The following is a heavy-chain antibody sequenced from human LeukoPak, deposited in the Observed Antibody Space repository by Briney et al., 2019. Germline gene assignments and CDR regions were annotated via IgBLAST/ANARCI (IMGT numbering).Heavy chain of an antibody. J-gene: IGHJ4*02. D-gene: IGHD5-18*01. CDR3: TSGYSYDLFDY. Sequence: SETLSLTCTVSGGSISSSSYYWGWIRQPPGKGLEWIGSIYYRGSTYYNPSLKSRVTISVDTSKNQFSLKLSSVTAADTAVFYCTSGYSYDLFDYWGQGTLVTVSS. V-gene: IGHV4-39*01. CDR1: GGSISSSSYY. CDR2: IYYRGST.